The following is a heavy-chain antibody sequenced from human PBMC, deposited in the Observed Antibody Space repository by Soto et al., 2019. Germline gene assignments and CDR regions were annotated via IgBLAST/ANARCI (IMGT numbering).Heavy chain of an antibody. CDR2: ISYDGSNL. D-gene: IGHD1-26*01. CDR3: PQNSHAWQPTYSDGLDV. Sequence: QVQLVESGGGVVQSGRSLRLSCAASEFNFGAFGMHWVRQAPGKGLEWVAVISYDGSNLYYGDSVKGRFTISRDNSKKTLLLQRNRMRNEHSAIYYCPQNSHAWQPTYSDGLDVWAQGTTVTVSS. J-gene: IGHJ6*02. V-gene: IGHV3-33*05. CDR1: EFNFGAFG.